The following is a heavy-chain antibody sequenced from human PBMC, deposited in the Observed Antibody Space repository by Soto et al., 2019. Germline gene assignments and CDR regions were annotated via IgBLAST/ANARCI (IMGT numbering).Heavy chain of an antibody. Sequence: QVQLVQSGAEVKKPGSSVKVSCKASGGTFSSYAISWVRQAPGQGLEWMGGIIPIFGTANYAQKFQGRVTITADESTSTAYMELSRLRSEDTAVYYCARDRSIAAHRHYYHDGMDVWGQGTTDTVSS. CDR2: IIPIFGTA. J-gene: IGHJ6*02. V-gene: IGHV1-69*01. CDR1: GGTFSSYA. D-gene: IGHD6-6*01. CDR3: ARDRSIAAHRHYYHDGMDV.